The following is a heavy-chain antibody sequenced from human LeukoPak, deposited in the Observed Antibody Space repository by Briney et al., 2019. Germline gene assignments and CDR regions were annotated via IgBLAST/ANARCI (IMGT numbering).Heavy chain of an antibody. CDR3: ARDSRIVATIDY. CDR1: GFTFSSYS. Sequence: GGSLRLSCAASGFTFSSYSMNWVRQAPGKGLEWVSYISSSTNTIYYADSVKGRFTISRDNAKNSLFLQMNSLRAEDTAVYYCARDSRIVATIDYWGQGTLVTVSS. CDR2: ISSSTNTI. V-gene: IGHV3-48*01. J-gene: IGHJ4*02. D-gene: IGHD5-12*01.